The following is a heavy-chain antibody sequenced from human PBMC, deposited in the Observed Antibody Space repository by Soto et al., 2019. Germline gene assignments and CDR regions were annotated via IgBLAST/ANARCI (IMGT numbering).Heavy chain of an antibody. Sequence: GGSLRLSCAASGFTFSSYGMHWVRQAPGKGLEWVAVISYDGSNKYYADSVKGRFTISRDNSKNTLYLQMNSLRAEDTAVYYCAKALGYGSGSHDAFDIWGQGTMVTVSS. CDR3: AKALGYGSGSHDAFDI. D-gene: IGHD3-10*01. CDR2: ISYDGSNK. J-gene: IGHJ3*02. V-gene: IGHV3-30*18. CDR1: GFTFSSYG.